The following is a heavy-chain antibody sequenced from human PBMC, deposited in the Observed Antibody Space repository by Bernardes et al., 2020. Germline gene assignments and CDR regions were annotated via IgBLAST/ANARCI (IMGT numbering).Heavy chain of an antibody. CDR2: ISSASDRI. Sequence: GGSLRLSREASGFSLGDYVMSWVRQAPGKGLEWIAYISSASDRIYYADSVRGRFTISKDDAKNLLYLQMNSLRVEDTALYYCARDTNWSFDVWGRGTLVTVSS. D-gene: IGHD2-2*01. CDR1: GFSLGDYV. CDR3: ARDTNWSFDV. V-gene: IGHV3-11*04. J-gene: IGHJ2*01.